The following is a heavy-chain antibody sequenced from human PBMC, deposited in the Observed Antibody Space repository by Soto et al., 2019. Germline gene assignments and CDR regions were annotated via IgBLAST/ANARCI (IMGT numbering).Heavy chain of an antibody. Sequence: ASVKVSFKASGYTFIRYGISWVRQAPGQGFEWMGWISPYDDKTIYAQKLQGRVIMTTDTSTRIVYMELRGLKSDDTAVYYCARGGYYDNSWGKLNHYGLDVWGQGTSVTVS. V-gene: IGHV1-18*01. CDR2: ISPYDDKT. CDR3: ARGGYYDNSWGKLNHYGLDV. D-gene: IGHD3-16*01. CDR1: GYTFIRYG. J-gene: IGHJ6*02.